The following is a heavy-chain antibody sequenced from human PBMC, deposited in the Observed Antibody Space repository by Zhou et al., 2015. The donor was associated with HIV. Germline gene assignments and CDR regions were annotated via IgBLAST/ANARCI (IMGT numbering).Heavy chain of an antibody. CDR2: IRYDGSNK. CDR1: GFTFSFYG. CDR3: ARAALTRSGYYSYFDY. V-gene: IGHV3-30*02. Sequence: QVQLVESGGGVVQPGGSLRLSCAASGFTFSFYGMHWVRQAPGKGLEWVAFIRYDGSNKYYADSVKGRFTISRDKSKNTLYLQMNSLRADDTAVYYCARAALTRSGYYSYFDYWGQGTLVTVSS. J-gene: IGHJ4*02. D-gene: IGHD3-22*01.